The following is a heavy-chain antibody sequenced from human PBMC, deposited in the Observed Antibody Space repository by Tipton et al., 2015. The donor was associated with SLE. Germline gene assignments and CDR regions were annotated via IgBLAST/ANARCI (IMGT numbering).Heavy chain of an antibody. CDR1: GGSFSGYY. Sequence: GLVKPSETLSLTCAVYGGSFSGYYWSWIRQPPGKGLEWIGEINHSGSTNYNPSLKSRVTISVDTSKNQFSLKLSSVTAADTAVYYCARDWRPYYDFWSGDGGFDYWGQGTLVTVSS. CDR3: ARDWRPYYDFWSGDGGFDY. J-gene: IGHJ4*02. D-gene: IGHD3-3*01. V-gene: IGHV4-34*01. CDR2: INHSGST.